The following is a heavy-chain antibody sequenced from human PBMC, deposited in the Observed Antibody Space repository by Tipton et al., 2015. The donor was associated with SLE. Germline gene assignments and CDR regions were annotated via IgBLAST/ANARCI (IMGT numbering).Heavy chain of an antibody. J-gene: IGHJ3*02. Sequence: TLSLTCTVSAGSISSYYWSWIRQPPGKGLEWIGDIYYSGSTNYNPSLKSRVTISIDTSKNHFSLKVNSVTAADTAVYYCARGGVLGFHPSAFDIWGQGTMVTVSS. CDR1: AGSISSYY. D-gene: IGHD3-10*01. V-gene: IGHV4-59*01. CDR2: IYYSGST. CDR3: ARGGVLGFHPSAFDI.